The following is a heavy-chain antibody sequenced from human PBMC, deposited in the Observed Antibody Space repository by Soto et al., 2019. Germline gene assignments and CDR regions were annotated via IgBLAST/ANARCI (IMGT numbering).Heavy chain of an antibody. CDR3: VKQIRQGWSLLDY. J-gene: IGHJ4*02. D-gene: IGHD2-21*02. CDR1: GFTFSSSA. CDR2: ISESGGTI. Sequence: GGSLRLSCAASGFTFSSSAMTWARQAPGKGLEWVSAISESGGTIFYADSVKGRFTVSRDNSRNTLYLQMNSLRADDTAAYYCVKQIRQGWSLLDYWGQGTLVTVSS. V-gene: IGHV3-23*01.